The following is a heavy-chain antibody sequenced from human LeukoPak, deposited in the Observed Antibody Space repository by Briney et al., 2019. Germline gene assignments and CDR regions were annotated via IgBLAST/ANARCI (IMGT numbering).Heavy chain of an antibody. CDR2: IIPIFGTA. CDR3: ARDLNLGSSRGAFDI. Sequence: ASVNVSCNASGATFSSYAISWVRQGPGQGLGWMGGIIPIFGTANYAQKVQGRVRITADESTSTAYMELSSLRSEDTAVYYCARDLNLGSSRGAFDIWGQGTMVTVSS. V-gene: IGHV1-69*13. CDR1: GATFSSYA. J-gene: IGHJ3*02. D-gene: IGHD1-26*01.